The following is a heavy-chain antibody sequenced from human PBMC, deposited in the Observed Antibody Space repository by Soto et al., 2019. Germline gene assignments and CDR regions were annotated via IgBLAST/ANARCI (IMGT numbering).Heavy chain of an antibody. V-gene: IGHV1-3*01. Sequence: QVQLVQSGAEVKKPGASVKVSCKASGYTFTSYAMHWVRQAPGQRLEWMGWINAGNGNTKYSQKFQGRVTITRDTSASTAYMQLSSLRSEDTAVYYFAGDIAADGRGKWFGPWGQGSVVTVSS. CDR1: GYTFTSYA. D-gene: IGHD6-13*01. CDR2: INAGNGNT. CDR3: AGDIAADGRGKWFGP. J-gene: IGHJ5*02.